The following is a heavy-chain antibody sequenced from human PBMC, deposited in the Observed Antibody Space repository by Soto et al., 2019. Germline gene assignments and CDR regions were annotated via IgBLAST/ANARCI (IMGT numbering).Heavy chain of an antibody. Sequence: SETLALTCAVYGGSFSGYYWGWIRQPPGKGLEWIGEINHSGSTNYNPSLKSRVTISIDTSQNQFSLKLSSVTAADTALYYCARFLQYCSGTHCHHLYVWSKGTSVPVSS. CDR3: ARFLQYCSGTHCHHLYV. J-gene: IGHJ6*04. V-gene: IGHV4-34*01. CDR2: INHSGST. D-gene: IGHD2-2*01. CDR1: GGSFSGYY.